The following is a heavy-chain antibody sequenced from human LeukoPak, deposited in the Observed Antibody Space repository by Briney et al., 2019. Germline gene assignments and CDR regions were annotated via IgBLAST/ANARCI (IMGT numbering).Heavy chain of an antibody. CDR3: ARHMATVTHYFDY. J-gene: IGHJ4*02. V-gene: IGHV4-61*08. CDR2: IYYSGST. D-gene: IGHD4-17*01. CDR1: GGSISSGGYY. Sequence: PSQTLSLTCTVSGGSISSGGYYWSWIRQPPGKGLEWIGYIYYSGSTNYNPSLKSRVTISVDTSKNQFSLKLSSVTAADTAVYYCARHMATVTHYFDYWGQGTLVTVSS.